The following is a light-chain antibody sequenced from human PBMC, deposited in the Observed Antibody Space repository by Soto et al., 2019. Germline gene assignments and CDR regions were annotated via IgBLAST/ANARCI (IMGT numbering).Light chain of an antibody. CDR2: GAS. CDR3: QQYGCSPYT. J-gene: IGKJ2*01. Sequence: EIVLTQSPATLSLSPGERATLSCRASQSVNSSYSAWYQQKPDQAPRLLISGASSRASGIPDRFSGSGSGTDFTLTISRLEPEDFAVYYCQQYGCSPYTFGQGTKLEIK. CDR1: QSVNSSY. V-gene: IGKV3-20*01.